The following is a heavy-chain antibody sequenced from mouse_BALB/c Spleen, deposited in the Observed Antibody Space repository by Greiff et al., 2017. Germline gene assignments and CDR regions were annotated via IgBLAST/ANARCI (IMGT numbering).Heavy chain of an antibody. V-gene: IGHV5-6-3*01. Sequence: EVQVVESGGGLVQPGGSLKLSCAASGFTFSSYGMSWVRQTPDKRLELVATINSNGGSTYYPDSVKGRFTISRDNAKNTLYLQMSSLKSEDAAMYCCARGGGGSGDFAYWGQGTLVTVSA. CDR2: INSNGGST. J-gene: IGHJ3*01. D-gene: IGHD1-1*01. CDR1: GFTFSSYG. CDR3: ARGGGGSGDFAY.